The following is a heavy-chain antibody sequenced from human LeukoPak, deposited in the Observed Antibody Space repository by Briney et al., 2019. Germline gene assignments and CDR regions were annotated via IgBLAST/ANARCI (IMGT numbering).Heavy chain of an antibody. CDR2: IKGDGNEK. CDR1: GFTFSSYW. D-gene: IGHD3-10*01. J-gene: IGHJ5*01. Sequence: GGSLRLSCSASGFTFSSYWMNWVRQAPGKGLEWVANIKGDGNEKNYVDSVKGRFSISRDNAKNSLYLQMDSLRAEDTAVYYCAKEGAYPIITYDSWGQGALVTVSS. CDR3: AKEGAYPIITYDS. V-gene: IGHV3-7*01.